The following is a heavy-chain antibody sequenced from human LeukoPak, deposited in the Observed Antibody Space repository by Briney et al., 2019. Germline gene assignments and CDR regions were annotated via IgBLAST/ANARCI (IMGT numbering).Heavy chain of an antibody. J-gene: IGHJ1*01. CDR2: INPDGRDT. V-gene: IGHV3-7*01. Sequence: GSLRLSCVVSGFTFNRCWLNWVRQAPGKGLEWVAHINPDGRDTYYVDSVKGRFTISRDNAQNSMYLQMNSLRVEDTAVYYCTSWGDTTAEYFQRWGQGTLVTVSS. D-gene: IGHD2-21*02. CDR3: TSWGDTTAEYFQR. CDR1: GFTFNRCW.